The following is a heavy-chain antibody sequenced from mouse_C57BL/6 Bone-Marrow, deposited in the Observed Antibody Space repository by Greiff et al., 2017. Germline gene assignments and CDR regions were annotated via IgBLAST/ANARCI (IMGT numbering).Heavy chain of an antibody. CDR2: ISNLAYSI. J-gene: IGHJ1*03. Sequence: DVHLVESGGGLVQPGGSLKLSCAASGFTFSDYGMAWVRQAPRKGPEWVAFISNLAYSIYYADTVTGRFTISRENAKNTLYLEMSSLRSEDTAMYYCARPYYSNYGGYFDVWGTGTTVTVSS. CDR1: GFTFSDYG. V-gene: IGHV5-15*01. D-gene: IGHD2-5*01. CDR3: ARPYYSNYGGYFDV.